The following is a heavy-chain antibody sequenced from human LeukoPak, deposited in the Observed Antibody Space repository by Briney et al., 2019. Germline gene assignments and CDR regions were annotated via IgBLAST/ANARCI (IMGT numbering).Heavy chain of an antibody. J-gene: IGHJ5*02. D-gene: IGHD3-16*02. CDR3: AKDFLSLGELSLDDLNWFDP. CDR1: GFTFSSYA. V-gene: IGHV3-23*01. CDR2: ISGSGGST. Sequence: PGGSLRLSCAASGFTFSSYAMSWVRQAPGEGLEWVSAISGSGGSTYYADSVKGRFTISRDNSKNTLYLQMNSLRAEDTAVYYCAKDFLSLGELSLDDLNWFDPWGQGTLVTVSS.